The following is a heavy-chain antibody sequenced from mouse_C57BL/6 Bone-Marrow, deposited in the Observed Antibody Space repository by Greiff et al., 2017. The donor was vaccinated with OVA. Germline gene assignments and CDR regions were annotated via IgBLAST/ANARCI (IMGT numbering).Heavy chain of an antibody. CDR2: ISDGGSYT. J-gene: IGHJ2*01. V-gene: IGHV5-4*01. CDR3: ARFSCCYYFDY. Sequence: EVQLVESGGGLVKPGGSLKLSCAASGFTFSSYAMSWVRQTPEKRLEWVATISDGGSYTYYPDNVKGRFTISRDNAKNNLYLQMSHLKSEDTAMYYCARFSCCYYFDYWGQGTTLTVSS. CDR1: GFTFSSYA.